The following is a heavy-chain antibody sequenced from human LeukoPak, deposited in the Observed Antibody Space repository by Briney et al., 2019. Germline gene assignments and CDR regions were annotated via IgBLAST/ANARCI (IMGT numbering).Heavy chain of an antibody. D-gene: IGHD5-12*01. CDR2: TSGSGDTI. CDR1: GFTFSDYY. V-gene: IGHV3-11*01. Sequence: GGSLRLSCAASGFTFSDYYMSWIRQAPGEGLEWISYTSGSGDTIYYADSVKGRFTISRDNAKNSLYLQMNSLRAEDTAVYYCSRGYSERSGPFDNWGQGTLVTVSS. J-gene: IGHJ4*02. CDR3: SRGYSERSGPFDN.